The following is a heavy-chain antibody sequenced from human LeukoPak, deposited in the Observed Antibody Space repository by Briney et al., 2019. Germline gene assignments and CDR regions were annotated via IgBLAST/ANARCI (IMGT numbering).Heavy chain of an antibody. Sequence: PGGSLRLSCAASGFTFSSYGMHWVRQAPGKGLEWVAFIRYDGSNKYYADSVKGRFTISRDNSKNTLYLQMNSLRAEDTAVYYCAKDVGTHIEVVSGYLDYWGQGTLVTVSS. J-gene: IGHJ4*02. V-gene: IGHV3-30*02. CDR3: AKDVGTHIEVVSGYLDY. CDR2: IRYDGSNK. CDR1: GFTFSSYG. D-gene: IGHD2-21*01.